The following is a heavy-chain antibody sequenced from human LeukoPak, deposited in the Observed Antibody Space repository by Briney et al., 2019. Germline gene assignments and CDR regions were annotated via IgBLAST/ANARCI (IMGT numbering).Heavy chain of an antibody. J-gene: IGHJ6*03. V-gene: IGHV3-23*01. CDR2: ISGSGGST. CDR1: GFTFSSYA. Sequence: PGGSLRLSCAASGFTFSSYAMSWVRQAPGKGLEWVSAISGSGGSTYYADSVKGRFTISRDNSKNTLYLQMNSLRAEDTAVYYCAKDRNQLLYRLAYMDVWGKGTSVTVSS. D-gene: IGHD2-2*02. CDR3: AKDRNQLLYRLAYMDV.